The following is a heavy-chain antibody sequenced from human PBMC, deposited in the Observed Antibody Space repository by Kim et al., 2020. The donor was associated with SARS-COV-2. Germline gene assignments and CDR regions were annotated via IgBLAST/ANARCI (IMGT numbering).Heavy chain of an antibody. CDR1: GFTFSSYA. Sequence: GGSLRLSCAASGFTFSSYAMSWVRQAPGKGLEWVSAISGSGGSTYYADSVKGRFTISRDNSKNTLYLQMNSLRAEDTAVYYCAKARRGIAAAGAHRHQYYYYGMDVCGQGTTVTVSS. V-gene: IGHV3-23*01. CDR2: ISGSGGST. J-gene: IGHJ6*02. D-gene: IGHD6-13*01. CDR3: AKARRGIAAAGAHRHQYYYYGMDV.